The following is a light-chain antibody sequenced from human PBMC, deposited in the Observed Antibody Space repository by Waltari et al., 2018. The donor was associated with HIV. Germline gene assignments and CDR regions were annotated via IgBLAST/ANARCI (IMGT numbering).Light chain of an antibody. V-gene: IGLV1-44*01. CDR1: SSNTHTNT. J-gene: IGLJ2*01. CDR2: CSN. CDR3: AAWDDSLNGPV. Sequence: QSVLTQAPSASVPPGQRVPISCSGSSSNTHTNTVNWYQPPPGTAPKRRVYCSNPGPSGVPARFSGSKSGTSASLAISGLQSEDEADYYCAAWDDSLNGPVFGGGTKLTVL.